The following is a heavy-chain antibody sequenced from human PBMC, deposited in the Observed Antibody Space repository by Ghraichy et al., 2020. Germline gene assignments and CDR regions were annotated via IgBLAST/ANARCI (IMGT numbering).Heavy chain of an antibody. Sequence: GGSLRLSCAASGFTFSSYGMHWVRQAPGKGLEWVAVISYDGSNKYYADSVKGRFTISRDNSKNTLYLQMNSLRAEDTAVYYCARDRGTYYYDSSGYLVRVMVEEDHAFDIWGQGTMVTVSS. CDR2: ISYDGSNK. D-gene: IGHD3-22*01. CDR1: GFTFSSYG. CDR3: ARDRGTYYYDSSGYLVRVMVEEDHAFDI. J-gene: IGHJ3*02. V-gene: IGHV3-30*03.